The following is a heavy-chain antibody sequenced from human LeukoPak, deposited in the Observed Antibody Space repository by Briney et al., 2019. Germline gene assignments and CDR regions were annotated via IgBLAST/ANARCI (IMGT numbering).Heavy chain of an antibody. CDR1: GGSSSSYY. Sequence: SETLSLTGTVSGGSSSSYYWSWIRQPPGQGLEGIGYIYSSGSTNYKPSLESRVTISVDTSKNQFSLKLSSVTAADTAVYYCASGSYYSDYWGQGTLVTVSS. CDR3: ASGSYYSDY. CDR2: IYSSGST. D-gene: IGHD1-26*01. V-gene: IGHV4-59*08. J-gene: IGHJ4*02.